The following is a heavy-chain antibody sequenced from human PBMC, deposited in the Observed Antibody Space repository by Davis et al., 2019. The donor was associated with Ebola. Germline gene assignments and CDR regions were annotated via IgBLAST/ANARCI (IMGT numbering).Heavy chain of an antibody. V-gene: IGHV1-18*01. J-gene: IGHJ4*02. CDR3: ARGSENYCIGTTCYLSEADF. Sequence: ASVKVSCKASGGTFASYGINWIRQAPGQGLEWMGWIGIYNLKTHYAQKFQGRVSLTTDTTSTAYMELWSLTSDDTAVYYCARGSENYCIGTTCYLSEADFWGQGTQVTVS. CDR1: GGTFASYG. CDR2: IGIYNLKT. D-gene: IGHD2-2*01.